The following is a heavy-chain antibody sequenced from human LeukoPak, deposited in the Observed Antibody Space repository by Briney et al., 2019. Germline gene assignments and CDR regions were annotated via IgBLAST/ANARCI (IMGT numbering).Heavy chain of an antibody. D-gene: IGHD6-13*01. CDR3: VRWGPGAAVEY. V-gene: IGHV3-33*01. CDR2: IWCDGSNK. Sequence: GGSLRLSCAASGFTLKNHGMCWVRQPPGKGLEWVAVIWCDGSNKYYAEAVQGLFTISRDNSRNILSLQMDSVRVEDTAVYYCVRWGPGAAVEYWGQGTQFTVSS. J-gene: IGHJ4*02. CDR1: GFTLKNHG.